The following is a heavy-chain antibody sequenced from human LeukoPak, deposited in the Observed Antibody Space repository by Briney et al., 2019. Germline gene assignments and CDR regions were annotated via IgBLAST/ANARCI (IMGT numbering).Heavy chain of an antibody. Sequence: PGGSLRLSCTASGFTFSSYAMSWVRQAPGKGLEWVSAISSGGGSTYYADSVKGRFTISRDNSKNTLYLQMDSLRVEDTAVYYCTKRVVTTTFRYFDYWGQGALVTVSS. D-gene: IGHD4-23*01. CDR2: ISSGGGST. V-gene: IGHV3-23*01. CDR3: TKRVVTTTFRYFDY. CDR1: GFTFSSYA. J-gene: IGHJ4*02.